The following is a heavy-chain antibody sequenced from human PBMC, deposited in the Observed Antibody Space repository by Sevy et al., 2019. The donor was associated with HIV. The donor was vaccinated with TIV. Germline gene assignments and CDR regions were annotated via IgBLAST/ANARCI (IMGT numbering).Heavy chain of an antibody. CDR1: GGIFKTYG. CDR3: ARGGGNGWYYFDY. V-gene: IGHV1-69*13. J-gene: IGHJ4*02. D-gene: IGHD6-19*01. CDR2: IIPILGTT. Sequence: ASVKVSCKASGGIFKTYGFSWVRQAPGQGPEWVGGIIPILGTTNYAQKFQDRVTISADEYTKTVHMELRNLRSKDTGVYYCARGGGNGWYYFDYWGQETLVTVSS.